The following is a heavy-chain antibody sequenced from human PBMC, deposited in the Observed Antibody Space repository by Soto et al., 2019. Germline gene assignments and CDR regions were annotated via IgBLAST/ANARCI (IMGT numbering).Heavy chain of an antibody. CDR3: AREGGESSDGLYYFDS. CDR1: GGSTSSDNY. Sequence: SETLSLTCTVSGGSTSSDNYWSWIRQPPGKGLEWIGHIYYSGNTDYNPSLKSRLAISIDTSKNQFSLKLSSVTAADTAVYFCAREGGESSDGLYYFDSWGQGSLVTVSS. CDR2: IYYSGNT. J-gene: IGHJ4*02. D-gene: IGHD3-16*01. V-gene: IGHV4-30-4*01.